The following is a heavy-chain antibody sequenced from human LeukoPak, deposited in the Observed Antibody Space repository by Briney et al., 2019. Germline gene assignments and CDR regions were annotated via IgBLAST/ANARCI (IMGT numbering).Heavy chain of an antibody. CDR2: IYYSGSA. CDR1: DGSLSSYY. J-gene: IGHJ3*02. V-gene: IGHV4-59*01. CDR3: ARVAAPIAVAGTGAFDI. Sequence: SETLSLTCTVSDGSLSSYYWSWIRQTPGKGLEWIGYIYYSGSAHYNPSLKSRVTISVDTSKNQFSLKVTSVTATDTAVYYCARVAAPIAVAGTGAFDIWGQRTLVTVSS. D-gene: IGHD6-19*01.